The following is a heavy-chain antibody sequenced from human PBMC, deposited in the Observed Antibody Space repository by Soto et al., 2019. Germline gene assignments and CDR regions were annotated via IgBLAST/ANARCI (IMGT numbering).Heavy chain of an antibody. D-gene: IGHD2-8*01. CDR1: GYTFTGYY. Sequence: ASVKVSCKASGYTFTGYYMHWVRQAPGQGLEWMGWISGYNGDTKYAQKFQGRVTMTVDTSTTTAYMELRSLTSDDRALYYCAKNGQPPYYYYGMDVWGQGTTVTVSS. CDR3: AKNGQPPYYYYGMDV. J-gene: IGHJ6*02. V-gene: IGHV1-18*04. CDR2: ISGYNGDT.